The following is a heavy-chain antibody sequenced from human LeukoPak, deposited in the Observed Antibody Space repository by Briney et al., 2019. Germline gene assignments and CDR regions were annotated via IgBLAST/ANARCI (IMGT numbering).Heavy chain of an antibody. J-gene: IGHJ4*02. D-gene: IGHD1-26*01. CDR2: IHYGGST. CDR1: GGSISSYSYY. V-gene: IGHV4-39*01. Sequence: SETLSLTCTVSGGSISSYSYYWGWIRQPPGKGLEWIGSIHYGGSTYYNPSLKSRVTISVDTSKNQFSLKLSSVTAADTAVYYCARHGSRWRGGLVGAFDYWGQGTLVTVSS. CDR3: ARHGSRWRGGLVGAFDY.